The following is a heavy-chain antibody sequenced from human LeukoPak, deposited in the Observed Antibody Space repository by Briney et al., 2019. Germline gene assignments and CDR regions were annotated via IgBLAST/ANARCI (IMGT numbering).Heavy chain of an antibody. Sequence: SETLSLTCTASGGSISSYYWSWIRQPPGKGLEWIGYIYYSGSTNYNPSLRIRVTISVDTPKKQFSLNLISVTAAATAVYYCARRWVYDKRAFDAWGEGAMVTVAS. CDR2: IYYSGST. CDR3: ARRWVYDKRAFDA. CDR1: GGSISSYY. D-gene: IGHD3-16*01. V-gene: IGHV4-59*08. J-gene: IGHJ3*01.